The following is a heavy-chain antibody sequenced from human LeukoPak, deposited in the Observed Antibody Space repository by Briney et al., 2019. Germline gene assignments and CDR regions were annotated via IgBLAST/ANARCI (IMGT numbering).Heavy chain of an antibody. CDR2: NHTSGST. CDR3: ARHDYSNYPVFNY. J-gene: IGHJ4*02. V-gene: IGHV4-4*07. Sequence: SETLSLTCTVPGGSISSYYWSWIRQPAGKGLEWIGRNHTSGSTNYNPSLKSRVTMSVDTSNNQFSLKLSSVTAADTAVYYCARHDYSNYPVFNYWGQGTLVTVSS. CDR1: GGSISSYY. D-gene: IGHD4-11*01.